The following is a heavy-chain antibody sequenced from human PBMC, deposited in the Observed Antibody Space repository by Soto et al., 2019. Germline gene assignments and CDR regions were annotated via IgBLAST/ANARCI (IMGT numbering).Heavy chain of an antibody. CDR1: GGSFSGYY. V-gene: IGHV4-34*01. CDR3: ARASSPRDIDY. Sequence: SETLSLTCAVYGGSFSGYYWSWIRQPPGKGLEWIGEINHSGSTNYNPSLKSRVTISVDTSKNQFSLKLSSVTAADTAVYYCARASSPRDIDYWGQGTLVTVSS. J-gene: IGHJ4*02. CDR2: INHSGST. D-gene: IGHD6-13*01.